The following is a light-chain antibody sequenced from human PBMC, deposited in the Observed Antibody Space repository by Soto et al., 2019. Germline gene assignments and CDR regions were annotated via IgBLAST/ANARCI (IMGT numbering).Light chain of an antibody. CDR1: QSISVY. V-gene: IGKV3-11*01. Sequence: VLTQSPATLSLSPGERATLSCRASQSISVYLAWFQQKPGQAPRLLIYDASNRATGIPARFSGSGSGTDFTLTISSLEPEDFAVYYCQQRSNWPLTFGGGTKVEIK. CDR3: QQRSNWPLT. CDR2: DAS. J-gene: IGKJ4*01.